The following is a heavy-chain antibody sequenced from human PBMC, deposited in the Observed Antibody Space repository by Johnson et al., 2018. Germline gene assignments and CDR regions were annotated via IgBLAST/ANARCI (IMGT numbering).Heavy chain of an antibody. Sequence: VQLVQSGEGLVQPGGSLRLSCAASGFTFSNYAMHWVRQAPGKGLEYVSTISRNGDSTYYANAVKGRFTISRDNSKNTLYLQRASLRAEDMSVYYCARDTSGYSYEYIQYWGQGTLVTVSS. CDR3: ARDTSGYSYEYIQY. CDR1: GFTFSNYA. V-gene: IGHV3-64*01. CDR2: ISRNGDST. D-gene: IGHD3-22*01. J-gene: IGHJ1*01.